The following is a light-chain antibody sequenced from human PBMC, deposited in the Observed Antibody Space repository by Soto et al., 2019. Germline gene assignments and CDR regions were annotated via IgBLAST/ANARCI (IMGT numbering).Light chain of an antibody. CDR2: DAS. CDR3: QQRSNWRALT. Sequence: EIVLTQSPAPLSLSPGERATLSCRASQSVSSYLAWYQQKPGQAPRLLIYDASNRATGIPARFSGSGSGTDFTLTISSLEPEDFAVYYCQQRSNWRALTFGGGTKVEIK. V-gene: IGKV3-11*01. J-gene: IGKJ4*01. CDR1: QSVSSY.